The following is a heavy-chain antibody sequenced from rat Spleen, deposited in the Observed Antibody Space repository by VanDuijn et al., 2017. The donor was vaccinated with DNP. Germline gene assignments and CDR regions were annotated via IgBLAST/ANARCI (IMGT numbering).Heavy chain of an antibody. CDR3: ARWTRYFDY. Sequence: EVQLQESGPGLVKPSQSLSLTCSVTGYSLTSNYWGWIRKFPGNKMEWIGHITYTGSTSYNPSLKSRISITRDTSKNQFFLQLNSVTSEDTATYYCARWTRYFDYWGQGVMVTVSS. D-gene: IGHD1-7*01. V-gene: IGHV3-1*01. CDR2: ITYTGST. J-gene: IGHJ2*01. CDR1: GYSLTSNY.